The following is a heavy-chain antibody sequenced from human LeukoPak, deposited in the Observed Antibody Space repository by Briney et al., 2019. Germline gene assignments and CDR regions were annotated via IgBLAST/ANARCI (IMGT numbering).Heavy chain of an antibody. CDR2: INPKSGGT. CDR1: GNTLTGYS. J-gene: IGHJ4*02. D-gene: IGHD6-19*01. V-gene: IGHV1-2*02. Sequence: AASVKVSCKASGNTLTGYSMNWVRQAPGQGLEWMGWINPKSGGTNYAQKFQGRVTMTRDTSISTAYMELSSLTFDDTAVYYCARVDATSLAVHYWGQGTLVTVSS. CDR3: ARVDATSLAVHY.